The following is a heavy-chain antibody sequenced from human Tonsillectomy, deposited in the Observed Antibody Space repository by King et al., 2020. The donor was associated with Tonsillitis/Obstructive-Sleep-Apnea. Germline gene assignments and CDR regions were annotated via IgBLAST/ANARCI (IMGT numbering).Heavy chain of an antibody. CDR2: IKQDGSEK. D-gene: IGHD3-10*01. CDR3: ARVRITMVQGVIGHFDY. V-gene: IGHV3-7*04. J-gene: IGHJ4*02. CDR1: GFTFSSYW. Sequence: VQLVESGGGLVQPGGSLRLSCAASGFTFSSYWMSWVRQAPGKVLDWVANIKQDGSEKYYVDFVKGRFTLSRDNAKNSLYLQMNSLRAEDTAVYYCARVRITMVQGVIGHFDYWGQGTLVTVSS.